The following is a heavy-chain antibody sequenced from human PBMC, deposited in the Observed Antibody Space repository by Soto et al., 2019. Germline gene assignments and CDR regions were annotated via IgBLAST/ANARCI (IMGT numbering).Heavy chain of an antibody. CDR3: ASDSSGYYPPYYYGMDV. D-gene: IGHD3-22*01. Sequence: SETMSLTCTVSGGSINSGGDYWSWIHQHPGKGLEWIGYIYYSGSTYYNPSLKSRVTISVDTSKNQFSLKLSSVTAADTAVYYCASDSSGYYPPYYYGMDVWGQGTTVTVSS. CDR2: IYYSGST. J-gene: IGHJ6*02. CDR1: GGSINSGGDY. V-gene: IGHV4-31*03.